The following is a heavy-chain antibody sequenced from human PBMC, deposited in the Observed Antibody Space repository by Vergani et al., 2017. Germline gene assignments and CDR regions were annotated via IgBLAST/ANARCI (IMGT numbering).Heavy chain of an antibody. CDR1: GFTFSSYW. Sequence: EVQLVESGGGLVQPGGSLRLSCAASGFTFSSYWMSWVRQAPGKGLEWVANIKQDGSEKYYVDSVKGRFTISRDNAKNSLYLQMNSLRAEDTAVYYCARSHSILTGYYRGGFDYWGQGTLVTVSS. CDR3: ARSHSILTGYYRGGFDY. J-gene: IGHJ4*02. D-gene: IGHD3-9*01. CDR2: IKQDGSEK. V-gene: IGHV3-7*01.